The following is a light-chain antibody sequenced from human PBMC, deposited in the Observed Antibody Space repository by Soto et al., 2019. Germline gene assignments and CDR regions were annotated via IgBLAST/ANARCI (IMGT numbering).Light chain of an antibody. CDR1: QGISSY. CDR2: AAS. J-gene: IGKJ1*01. Sequence: AIRMTQSPSSFSASTGDRVTITCRASQGISSYLAWYQQKPGKAPKLLIYAASTLQSGVPSRFSGSGSGTDFTLTISCLQSEDFATYYCHQDYSYPHTFGQGTKVEIK. CDR3: HQDYSYPHT. V-gene: IGKV1-8*01.